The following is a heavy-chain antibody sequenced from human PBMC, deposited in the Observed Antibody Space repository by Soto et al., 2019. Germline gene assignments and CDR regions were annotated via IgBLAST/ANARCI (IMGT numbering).Heavy chain of an antibody. CDR3: ARDRPARASGYPLSPPYYYYVMDV. J-gene: IGHJ6*02. V-gene: IGHV4-59*01. CDR1: GGSISSYC. Sequence: SETLSLTCTVSGGSISSYCWSWIRQPPGKGMEWIGFIYYNGSTNYNPSRKSRVTISVDTSKNQFSLKLSSVTATDTAVYYCARDRPARASGYPLSPPYYYYVMDVWGQGTTVTVSS. D-gene: IGHD5-12*01. CDR2: IYYNGST.